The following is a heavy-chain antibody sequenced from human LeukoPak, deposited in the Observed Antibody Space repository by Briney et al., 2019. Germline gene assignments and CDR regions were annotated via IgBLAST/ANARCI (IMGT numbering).Heavy chain of an antibody. CDR1: GFTFSSYS. D-gene: IGHD6-13*01. CDR2: ISSSSSYI. Sequence: GGSLRLSCAASGFTFSSYSMNWVRQAPGKRLEWVSSISSSSSYIYYADSVKGRFTISRDNAKNSLYLQMNSLRAEDTAVYYCAGNPSSSWKTGFDYWGQGTLVTVSS. V-gene: IGHV3-21*01. CDR3: AGNPSSSWKTGFDY. J-gene: IGHJ4*02.